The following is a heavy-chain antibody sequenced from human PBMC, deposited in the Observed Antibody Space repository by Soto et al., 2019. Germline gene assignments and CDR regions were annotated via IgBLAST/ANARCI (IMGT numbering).Heavy chain of an antibody. D-gene: IGHD6-13*01. CDR1: GGSISSYY. Sequence: SETLSLTCTVSGGSISSYYWSWIRQPPGKGLEWIGYIYYSGSTNYNPSLKSRVTISVDTSKNQFSLKLSSVTAADTAVYYCARLGHSSSWYRFDYWGQGTLVTVSS. V-gene: IGHV4-59*08. J-gene: IGHJ4*02. CDR3: ARLGHSSSWYRFDY. CDR2: IYYSGST.